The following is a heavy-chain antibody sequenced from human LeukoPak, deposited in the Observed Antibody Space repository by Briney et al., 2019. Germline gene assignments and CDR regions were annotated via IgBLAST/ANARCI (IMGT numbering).Heavy chain of an antibody. CDR2: MNPNSGNT. CDR1: GYTFTSYD. V-gene: IGHV1-8*01. J-gene: IGHJ4*02. Sequence: ASVKVSCKASGYTFTSYDINWVRQATGQGLERMGWMNPNSGNTGYAQKFQGRVTMTRNTSISTAYMELSSLRSEDTAVYYCAVKTYYYDSSGYHSRLLFDYWGQGTLVTVSS. D-gene: IGHD3-22*01. CDR3: AVKTYYYDSSGYHSRLLFDY.